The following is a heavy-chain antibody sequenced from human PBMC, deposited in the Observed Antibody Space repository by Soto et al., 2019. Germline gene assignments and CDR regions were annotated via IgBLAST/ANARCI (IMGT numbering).Heavy chain of an antibody. Sequence: ASVKVSCKASGYTFTSYYMHWVRQAPGQRLEWMGWINAGNGNTKYSQKFQGRVTITRDTSASTAYMELSSLRSDDTAVYYCARDRDYYDSSGYYSNSNWFDPWSQGTLVTVSS. CDR2: INAGNGNT. CDR1: GYTFTSYY. CDR3: ARDRDYYDSSGYYSNSNWFDP. J-gene: IGHJ5*02. V-gene: IGHV1-3*01. D-gene: IGHD3-22*01.